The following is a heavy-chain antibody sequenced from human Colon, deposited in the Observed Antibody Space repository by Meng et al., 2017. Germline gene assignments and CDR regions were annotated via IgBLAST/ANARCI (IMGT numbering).Heavy chain of an antibody. CDR3: ARGGAENHRVFDN. Sequence: LRVQLGGEGQTPGASVTVSGVASGSSFTNHHMHWERQAPGQEPVWKRVVTTSSGDTGYAQKFQSRVSITRDTATSTVSMTLSGVTSADTAMYYCARGGAENHRVFDNWGQGTLVTVSS. J-gene: IGHJ4*02. D-gene: IGHD1-14*01. CDR1: GSSFTNHH. V-gene: IGHV1-46*01. CDR2: VTTSSGDT.